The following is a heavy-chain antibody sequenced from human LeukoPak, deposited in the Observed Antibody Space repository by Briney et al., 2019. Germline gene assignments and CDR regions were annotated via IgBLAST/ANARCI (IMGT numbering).Heavy chain of an antibody. CDR2: ISGSGGST. CDR3: AKGDHSCGGDCYSSAFDI. Sequence: PGGSLRLSCAASGFTFSSYAMSWVRQAPGKGLEWVSAISGSGGSTYYADSVKGRFTISRDNSKNTLYLQMNSLRAEDTAVYYCAKGDHSCGGDCYSSAFDIWGQGTMVTVSS. CDR1: GFTFSSYA. D-gene: IGHD2-21*01. V-gene: IGHV3-23*01. J-gene: IGHJ3*02.